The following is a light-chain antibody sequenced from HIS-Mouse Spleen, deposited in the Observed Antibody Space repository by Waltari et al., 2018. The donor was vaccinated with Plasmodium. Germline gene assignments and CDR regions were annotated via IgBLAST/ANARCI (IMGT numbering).Light chain of an antibody. CDR3: YSAADNNLV. J-gene: IGLJ3*02. Sequence: SYELTQPSSVSVSPGQTARITCSGDVLAKNYARWFQQKPGQAPVLVIYKDSERPSGNPERFSGSSSGTTVTLTISGAQVEDEADYYCYSAADNNLVFGGGTKLTVL. V-gene: IGLV3-27*01. CDR2: KDS. CDR1: VLAKNY.